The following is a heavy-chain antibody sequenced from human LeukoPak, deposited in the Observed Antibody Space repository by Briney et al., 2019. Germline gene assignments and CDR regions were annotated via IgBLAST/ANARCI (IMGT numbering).Heavy chain of an antibody. Sequence: GGSLRLSCAASGFTVSSNYMSWVRQAPGKGLEWVSGIYSGGSTYYADSATGRFTISRDKSKNTLYLQMNSLRAEDTAVYYCARDQRVWFGELPNYYYYMDVWGKGTTVTVSS. J-gene: IGHJ6*03. CDR3: ARDQRVWFGELPNYYYYMDV. CDR1: GFTVSSNY. CDR2: IYSGGST. V-gene: IGHV3-53*01. D-gene: IGHD3-10*01.